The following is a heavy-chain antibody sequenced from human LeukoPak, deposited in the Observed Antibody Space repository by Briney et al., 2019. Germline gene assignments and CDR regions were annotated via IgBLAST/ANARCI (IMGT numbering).Heavy chain of an antibody. CDR3: ARDKLRGSAGNYYYMDV. V-gene: IGHV3-30*03. CDR1: GFTFSSYG. D-gene: IGHD1-26*01. CDR2: ISYDGSNK. J-gene: IGHJ6*03. Sequence: GGSLRLSCAASGFTFSSYGMHWVRQAPGEGLEWVAVISYDGSNKYYADSVKGRFTISRDNSKNTLYLQMNSLRAEDTAVYSCARDKLRGSAGNYYYMDVWGKGTTVIASS.